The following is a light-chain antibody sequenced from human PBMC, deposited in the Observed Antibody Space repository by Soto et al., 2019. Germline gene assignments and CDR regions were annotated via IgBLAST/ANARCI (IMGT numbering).Light chain of an antibody. CDR3: QQYSSSHSIT. CDR2: GAS. Sequence: ILLTQSPGTLSLSPGERATLSCRASQSVSSGYLAWYQQKPGQAPRLIIYGASTRATGIPDRFSGSGAGTDFTLTISRMEPQDFAVYYYQQYSSSHSITFGQGTKVDIK. J-gene: IGKJ1*01. V-gene: IGKV3-20*01. CDR1: QSVSSGY.